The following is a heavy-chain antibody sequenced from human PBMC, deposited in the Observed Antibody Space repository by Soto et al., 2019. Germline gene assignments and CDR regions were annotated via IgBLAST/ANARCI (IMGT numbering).Heavy chain of an antibody. CDR1: GFTFNSYA. J-gene: IGHJ4*02. Sequence: GGSLRLSCAASGFTFNSYAMSWVRQAPGKGLQWVSALSGTGGSTYYADSVKGRFTISRDNSKNTLYLQMNSLRAEDTAVYYCAKSSSIGVLWLDYWGQGTLVTVSS. D-gene: IGHD2-21*01. V-gene: IGHV3-23*01. CDR2: LSGTGGST. CDR3: AKSSSIGVLWLDY.